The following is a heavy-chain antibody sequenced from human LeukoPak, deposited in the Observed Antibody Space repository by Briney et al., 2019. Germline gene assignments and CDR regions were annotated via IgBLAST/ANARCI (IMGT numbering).Heavy chain of an antibody. CDR1: GFTFSSYA. J-gene: IGHJ4*02. V-gene: IGHV3-23*01. D-gene: IGHD3-9*01. CDR2: ISATGGST. CDR3: AKDFYDILTGYWAQGG. Sequence: GGSLRLSCAASGFTFSSYAMSWVRQAPGKGLEWVSSISATGGSTYYADSVKGRFTISRDNSKNTLYLQMNSLRAEDTAVYYCAKDFYDILTGYWAQGGWGQGTLVTVSS.